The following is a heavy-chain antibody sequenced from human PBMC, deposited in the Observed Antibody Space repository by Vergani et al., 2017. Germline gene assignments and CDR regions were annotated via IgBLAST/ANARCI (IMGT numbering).Heavy chain of an antibody. J-gene: IGHJ3*02. CDR1: GYSISSGYY. Sequence: QVQLQESGPGLVKPSETLSLTCAVSGYSISSGYYWGWIRQPPGKGLEWIGSIYHSGSTYYNPSLKSRVTISVDTSKNQFSLKLSSVTAADTAGYYCARRGDYYDSSGYYPHDAFDIWGQGTMVTVSS. CDR3: ARRGDYYDSSGYYPHDAFDI. CDR2: IYHSGST. D-gene: IGHD3-22*01. V-gene: IGHV4-38-2*01.